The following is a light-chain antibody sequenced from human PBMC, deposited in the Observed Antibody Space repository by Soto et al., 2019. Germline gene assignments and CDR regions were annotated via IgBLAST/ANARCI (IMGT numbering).Light chain of an antibody. Sequence: QSALTQPASLSASPGQSITISCTGTDSDVGSHNLVSWYQLHPGKAPKLMIYEVTKRPSGVTNRFSGSKSGNTASLTIAGLQAEDEADYYCCSYAVSNTYLFGNGTKVTVL. CDR2: EVT. J-gene: IGLJ1*01. CDR3: CSYAVSNTYL. V-gene: IGLV2-23*02. CDR1: DSDVGSHNL.